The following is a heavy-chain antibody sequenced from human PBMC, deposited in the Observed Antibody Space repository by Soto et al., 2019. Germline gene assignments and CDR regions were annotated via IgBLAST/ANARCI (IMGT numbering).Heavy chain of an antibody. CDR1: GFTFSGLG. CDR2: IRYDGSNI. Sequence: QVQLVESGGGVVQPGGSLRLSCAASGFTFSGLGMHWVRQAPGKGLAWVAVIRYDGSNIAQADAVKGRFTISRDNSKDTPYLQVHGLRSVDAAVYYCALDGVGHTTFFVYFGYWGQGALVTVAS. CDR3: ALDGVGHTTFFVYFGY. J-gene: IGHJ4*02. V-gene: IGHV3-33*01. D-gene: IGHD1-26*01.